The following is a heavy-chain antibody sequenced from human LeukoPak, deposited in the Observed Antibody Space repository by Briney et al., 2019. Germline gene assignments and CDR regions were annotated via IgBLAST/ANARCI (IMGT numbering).Heavy chain of an antibody. J-gene: IGHJ4*02. V-gene: IGHV4-39*07. D-gene: IGHD4-17*01. CDR1: GGSISSSSYN. Sequence: SETLSLTCTVSGGSISSSSYNWGWIRQPPGKGLEWIGSIYYSGSTYYNPSLKSRVTISVDTSKNQFSLKLSSVTAADTAVYYCARDYGDYDLGVDYWGQGTLVTVSS. CDR3: ARDYGDYDLGVDY. CDR2: IYYSGST.